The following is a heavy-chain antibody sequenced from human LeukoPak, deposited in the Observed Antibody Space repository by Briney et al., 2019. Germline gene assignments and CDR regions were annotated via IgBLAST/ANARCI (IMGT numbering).Heavy chain of an antibody. D-gene: IGHD3-22*01. CDR1: GYTFTSYA. CDR3: AREPYYYDSSGYYYPNWFDP. J-gene: IGHJ5*02. V-gene: IGHV7-4-1*02. CDR2: INTNTGNP. Sequence: ASVKVSCKASGYTFTSYAMNWVGQAPGQGLEWMGWINTNTGNPTYAQGFTGRFVFSLDTSVSTAYLQISSLKAEDTAVYYCAREPYYYDSSGYYYPNWFDPWGQGTLVTVSS.